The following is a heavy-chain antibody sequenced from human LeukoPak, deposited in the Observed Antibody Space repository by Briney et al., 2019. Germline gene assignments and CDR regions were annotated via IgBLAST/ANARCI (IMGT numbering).Heavy chain of an antibody. J-gene: IGHJ4*02. V-gene: IGHV4-34*01. CDR1: GGSFSGYY. CDR2: INHSGST. CDR3: ARVIQLWPGGADY. Sequence: SETLSLTCAAYGGSFSGYYWSWTRQPPGKGLEWIGEINHSGSTNYNPSLKSRVTISVDTSKNQFSLKLSSVTAADTAVYYCARVIQLWPGGADYWGQGTLVTVSS. D-gene: IGHD5-18*01.